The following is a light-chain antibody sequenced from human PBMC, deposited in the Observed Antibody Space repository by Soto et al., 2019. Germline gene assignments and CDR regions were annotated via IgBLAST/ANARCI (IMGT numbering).Light chain of an antibody. V-gene: IGKV1-39*01. CDR1: QSISSY. CDR2: AAS. CDR3: QQYSHLIT. J-gene: IGKJ5*01. Sequence: DIQMTQSPSSLSASVGDRVTITFRASQSISSYLNWYQQKPGKAPKLLIYAASSLQSGVPSRFSGSGSGTDFTFTISSLQPEDFATYYCQQYSHLITFGQGTRLEIK.